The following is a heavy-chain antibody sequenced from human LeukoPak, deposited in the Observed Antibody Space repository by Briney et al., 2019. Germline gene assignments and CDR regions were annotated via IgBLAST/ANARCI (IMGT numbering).Heavy chain of an antibody. Sequence: GGSLRLSCADSGYTVSSNYMSWVRQAPGKGLEWVSVIYSGGSTYYADSVKGRFTISRDNSKNTLYLQMNSLRAEDTAVYYCARWWLGFDYWGQGTLVTVSS. D-gene: IGHD3-10*01. CDR2: IYSGGST. CDR1: GYTVSSNY. J-gene: IGHJ4*02. CDR3: ARWWLGFDY. V-gene: IGHV3-53*01.